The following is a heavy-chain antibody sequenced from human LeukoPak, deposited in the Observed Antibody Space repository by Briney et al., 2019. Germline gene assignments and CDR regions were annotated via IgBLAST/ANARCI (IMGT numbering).Heavy chain of an antibody. Sequence: GASVKVSCKVSGYTLTELSMHWVRQAPGKGLEWMGGFDPEDGETIYAQKFQGRVTMTEDTSIDTAYMELSSLRSEDTAVYYCATEGFGDIVVVPAAIPVYFDYWGQGTLVTVSS. CDR1: GYTLTELS. CDR3: ATEGFGDIVVVPAAIPVYFDY. CDR2: FDPEDGET. J-gene: IGHJ4*02. V-gene: IGHV1-24*01. D-gene: IGHD2-2*01.